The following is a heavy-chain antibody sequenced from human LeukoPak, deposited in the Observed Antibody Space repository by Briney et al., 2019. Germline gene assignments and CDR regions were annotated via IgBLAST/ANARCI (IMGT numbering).Heavy chain of an antibody. CDR3: AREWSTTGTNAFDI. CDR1: GGSISSGSYY. J-gene: IGHJ3*02. Sequence: SETLSLTCTVSGGSISSGSYYWSWIRQPAGKGLEWIGRIYTSGSTNYNPSLKSRVTISVDTSKNQFSLKLSSVTAADTAVYYCAREWSTTGTNAFDIWGQGTMVTVSS. CDR2: IYTSGST. V-gene: IGHV4-61*02. D-gene: IGHD1-1*01.